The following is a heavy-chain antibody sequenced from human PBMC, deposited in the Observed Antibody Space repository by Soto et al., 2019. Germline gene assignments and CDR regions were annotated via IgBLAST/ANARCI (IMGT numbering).Heavy chain of an antibody. Sequence: EVQLVESGGGLVQPGGSLRLSCAASGFTFSSYSMNWVRQAPGKGLEWVSYISSSSSTIYYADSVKGRFTISRDNAKNSLYLQMNSLRAEDTAVYYCARAQYSSSGYLTLDYWGQGTLVTVSS. CDR3: ARAQYSSSGYLTLDY. J-gene: IGHJ4*02. D-gene: IGHD6-13*01. V-gene: IGHV3-48*01. CDR1: GFTFSSYS. CDR2: ISSSSSTI.